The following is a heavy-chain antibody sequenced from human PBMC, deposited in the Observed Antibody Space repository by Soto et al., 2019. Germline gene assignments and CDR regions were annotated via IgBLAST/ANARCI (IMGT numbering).Heavy chain of an antibody. CDR2: IKNNADGGTT. CDR1: LSNFNIAW. CDR3: TSMNDRDAFQI. V-gene: IGHV3-15*01. Sequence: EEYLVESGGGLVNRGGSLRLSCAASLSNFNIAWLSWIRQAPGKGLEWVGRIKNNADGGTTDNAAPVKDRFIISRDDSRSTLYLQMTSLEIEDTAMYYCTSMNDRDAFQIWGQGTMVTVSS. D-gene: IGHD1-1*01. J-gene: IGHJ3*02.